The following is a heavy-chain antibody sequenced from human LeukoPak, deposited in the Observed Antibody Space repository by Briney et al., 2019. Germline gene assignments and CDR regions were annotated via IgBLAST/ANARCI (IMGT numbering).Heavy chain of an antibody. V-gene: IGHV1-2*04. CDR1: GYTFTSYG. D-gene: IGHD1-14*01. CDR2: INPNSGGT. CDR3: ARNPEPAEPFDY. J-gene: IGHJ4*02. Sequence: ASVKVSCTASGYTFTSYGISWVRQAPGQGLEWMGWINPNSGGTNYAQKLQGWVTMTRDTSISTAYMELSRLRSDDTAVYYCARNPEPAEPFDYWGQGTLVTVSS.